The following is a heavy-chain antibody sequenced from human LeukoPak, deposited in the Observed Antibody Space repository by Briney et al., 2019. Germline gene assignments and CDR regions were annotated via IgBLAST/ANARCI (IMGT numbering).Heavy chain of an antibody. CDR3: VKLRSGPIAAGNY. CDR2: ISRSGDST. D-gene: IGHD6-13*01. CDR1: GFTFTNDA. J-gene: IGHJ4*02. Sequence: TGGSLRLSCAASGFTFTNDAMSWGRQAPGQRLNWVSAISRSGDSTYYAESVKGRFTISRDDSKHTLYLQMDSLRAEDTAVYYCVKLRSGPIAAGNYWGQGTLVTVSS. V-gene: IGHV3-23*01.